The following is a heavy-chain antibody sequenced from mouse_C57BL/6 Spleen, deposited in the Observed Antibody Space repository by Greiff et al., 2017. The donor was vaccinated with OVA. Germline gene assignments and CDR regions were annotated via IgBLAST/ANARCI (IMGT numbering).Heavy chain of an antibody. CDR1: GYTFTSYW. CDR3: AIPTGIYWYFDV. D-gene: IGHD4-1*02. CDR2: IHPSDSDT. J-gene: IGHJ1*03. Sequence: QVQLKQPGAELVKPGASVKVSCKASGYTFTSYWMHWVKQRPGQGLEWIGRIHPSDSDTNYNQKFKGKATLTVDKSSSTAYMQLSSLTSEDSAVYYCAIPTGIYWYFDVWGTGTTVTVSS. V-gene: IGHV1-74*01.